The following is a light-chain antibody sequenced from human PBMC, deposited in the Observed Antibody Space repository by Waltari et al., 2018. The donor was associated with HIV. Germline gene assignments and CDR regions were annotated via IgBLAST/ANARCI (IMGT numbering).Light chain of an antibody. CDR3: ASFTDDNTVI. Sequence: AVTQPASVSGLPGQSTTISCTVDAIDFGLYKFVSWYQQHSDNPPRLLLHDVDSRASGVSDRFSGSMSGNTASLTISGLRAGDEGHYYCASFTDDNTVIFGGGTEVTVL. V-gene: IGLV2-14*03. J-gene: IGLJ2*01. CDR2: DVD. CDR1: AIDFGLYKF.